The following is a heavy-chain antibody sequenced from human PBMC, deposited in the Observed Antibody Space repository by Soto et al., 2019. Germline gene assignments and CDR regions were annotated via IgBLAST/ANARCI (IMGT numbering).Heavy chain of an antibody. CDR1: GYTFTGYY. V-gene: IGHV1-2*04. CDR2: INPNSGGT. J-gene: IGHJ3*02. D-gene: IGHD4-17*01. Sequence: QVQLVQSGAEVKKPGASVKVSCKASGYTFTGYYMHWVRQAPGQGLEWMGWINPNSGGTNYAQKFQGWVTMTRDTSISTAYMELSRLRSDDTAVYYCARDLETMTTVTTTAFDIWGQGTMVTVSS. CDR3: ARDLETMTTVTTTAFDI.